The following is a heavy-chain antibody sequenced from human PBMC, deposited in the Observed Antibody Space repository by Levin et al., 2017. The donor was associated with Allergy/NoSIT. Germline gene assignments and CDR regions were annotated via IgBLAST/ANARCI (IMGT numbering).Heavy chain of an antibody. Sequence: SGGSLRLSCEASGFMFSMYPMHWVRQAPGKGLEWVAAIPHDGRNTYFADSVKGRFSISRDNPKNTLFLQMNSLRVEDTAIYYCARDGGAFKFLDYWGQGNLVTVSS. CDR1: GFMFSMYP. D-gene: IGHD3-16*01. V-gene: IGHV3-30*04. J-gene: IGHJ4*02. CDR2: IPHDGRNT. CDR3: ARDGGAFKFLDY.